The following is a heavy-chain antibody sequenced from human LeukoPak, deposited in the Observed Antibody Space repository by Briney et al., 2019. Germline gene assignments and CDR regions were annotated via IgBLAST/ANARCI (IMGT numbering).Heavy chain of an antibody. D-gene: IGHD6-6*01. J-gene: IGHJ4*02. CDR2: ITSSGGNT. V-gene: IGHV3-23*01. Sequence: GGSLSFSCAPPGFTSTCFARGWVGQPPGKGLEWVSYITSSGGNTYYADSVKGRFIISRDISKNTLYLQMNSLRAEDTAVYHCANGVEYSSNAAFDHWGQGTLVTVSS. CDR3: ANGVEYSSNAAFDH. CDR1: GFTSTCFA.